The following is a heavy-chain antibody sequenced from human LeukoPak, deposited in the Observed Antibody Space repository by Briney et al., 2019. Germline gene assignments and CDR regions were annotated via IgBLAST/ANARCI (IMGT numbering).Heavy chain of an antibody. CDR3: ASNYYVTKAAFDI. Sequence: GGSLRLSCAASGFTVSSNYMSGVRQAPGKGLEWVSVIYSGGGTYYADSVKGRFTISRDKSKNMLYLQMNSLRAEDTAVYYCASNYYVTKAAFDIWGQGTMVTVSS. D-gene: IGHD3-10*02. J-gene: IGHJ3*02. CDR1: GFTVSSNY. V-gene: IGHV3-53*01. CDR2: IYSGGGT.